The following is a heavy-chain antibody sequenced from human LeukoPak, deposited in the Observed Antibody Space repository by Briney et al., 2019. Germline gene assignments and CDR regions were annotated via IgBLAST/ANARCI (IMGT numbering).Heavy chain of an antibody. D-gene: IGHD3-22*01. CDR1: GFTFSSYG. J-gene: IGHJ4*02. CDR3: ARAQAYYDSSGYPFDY. Sequence: GGSLRLSCAASGFTFSSYGMHWVRQAPGEGLEWVAVIWYDGSNKYYADSVKGRFTISRDNSKNTLYLQMNSLRAEDTAVYYCARAQAYYDSSGYPFDYWAREPWSPSPQ. CDR2: IWYDGSNK. V-gene: IGHV3-33*01.